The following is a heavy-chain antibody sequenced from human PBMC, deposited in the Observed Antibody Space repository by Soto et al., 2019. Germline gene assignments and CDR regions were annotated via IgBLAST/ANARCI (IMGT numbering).Heavy chain of an antibody. J-gene: IGHJ4*02. CDR2: FSGSSSNT. CDR3: AKRAVRGMYYFDY. Sequence: GGSLRLSCAASGFTFSSYAMSWVRQAPGEGLEWVSTFSGSSSNTYYADSVKGRFTISRDNSKNTLYLQMNSLSAEDTATYFCAKRAVRGMYYFDYWGQGTLVTVSS. D-gene: IGHD3-10*01. CDR1: GFTFSSYA. V-gene: IGHV3-23*01.